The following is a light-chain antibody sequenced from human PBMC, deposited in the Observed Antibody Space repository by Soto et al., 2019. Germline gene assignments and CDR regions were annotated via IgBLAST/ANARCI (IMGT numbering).Light chain of an antibody. CDR2: DVT. CDR1: SSVVGAYNY. J-gene: IGLJ3*02. V-gene: IGLV2-11*01. Sequence: QSALTQSRSMSGSPGQSVTISCSGTSSVVGAYNYVSWYQQHPGTAPKLIIFDVTKRPSGVPDRFSGSKSGNTASLTISGLQAEEEAEYYCCSYAGGYTWVFGGGTKLTVL. CDR3: CSYAGGYTWV.